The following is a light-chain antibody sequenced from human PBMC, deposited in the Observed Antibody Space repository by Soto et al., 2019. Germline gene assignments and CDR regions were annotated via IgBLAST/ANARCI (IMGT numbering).Light chain of an antibody. CDR2: KVS. CDR3: MKAKYWFT. CDR1: QSLVYSDGNTY. J-gene: IGKJ5*01. Sequence: DVVMTQSPLSLPVALGQPASISCRSSQSLVYSDGNTYLNWFQQRPGQSPRRLIYKVSNRDSGVQERFSGRGSGTDFTLKISRVEAEVVGFSYSMKAKYWFTFGKGTQRKIK. V-gene: IGKV2-30*01.